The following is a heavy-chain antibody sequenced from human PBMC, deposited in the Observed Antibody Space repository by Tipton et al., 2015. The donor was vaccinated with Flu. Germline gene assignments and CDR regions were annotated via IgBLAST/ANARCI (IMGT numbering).Heavy chain of an antibody. J-gene: IGHJ2*01. CDR2: VYHSGGT. Sequence: TLSLTCVVSGGSISSDNWWSWVRQSPGKGLEYIGEVYHSGGTNYNPSLKSRVSMSVDKSKNQFSLRLTSVTAADTAVYYCVRELDVAVAPGARLDLWGRGTLVTVSS. CDR1: GGSISSDNW. CDR3: VRELDVAVAPGARLDL. D-gene: IGHD2-2*01. V-gene: IGHV4-4*02.